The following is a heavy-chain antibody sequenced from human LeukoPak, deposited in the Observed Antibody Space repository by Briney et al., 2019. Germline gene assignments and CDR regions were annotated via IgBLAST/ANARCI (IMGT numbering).Heavy chain of an antibody. CDR1: GGSISSYY. D-gene: IGHD2-15*01. CDR2: MYYSGST. CDR3: ARSTSIVVVVAATRDYYYMDV. J-gene: IGHJ6*03. V-gene: IGHV4-59*12. Sequence: SETLSLTCTVSGGSISSYYWSWIRQPPGKGLEWIGYMYYSGSTNYNPSLKSRVTMSVDTSKNQFSLKLSSVTAADTAVYYCARSTSIVVVVAATRDYYYMDVWGKGTTVTVSS.